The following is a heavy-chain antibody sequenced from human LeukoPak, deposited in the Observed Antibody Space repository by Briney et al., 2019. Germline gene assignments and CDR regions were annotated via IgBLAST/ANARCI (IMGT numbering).Heavy chain of an antibody. J-gene: IGHJ4*02. Sequence: SQTLALTCAISGDSVSNSIATRDWIRQSPSGGLEGLGRSYFMSRWIHDYADSVKSRIVIDADTSKHQFSLLLKSVRPDDTAVYYCARRGDGNYYYDYGGQGTLVTVSS. V-gene: IGHV6-1*01. CDR2: SYFMSRWIH. CDR1: GDSVSNSIAT. CDR3: ARRGDGNYYYDY. D-gene: IGHD3-16*01.